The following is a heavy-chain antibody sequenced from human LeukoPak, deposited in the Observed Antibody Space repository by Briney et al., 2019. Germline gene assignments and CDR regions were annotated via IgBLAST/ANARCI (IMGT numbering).Heavy chain of an antibody. CDR3: AKDGTSHFDY. CDR1: GFTFSNYA. D-gene: IGHD6-13*01. CDR2: IRYDEGIK. Sequence: GGSLRLSCAASGFTFSNYAMSWVRQAPGRGLEWVSFIRYDEGIKYYADSVKGRFTISRDTSKNTLYLQMNSLRPEDTAVYYCAKDGTSHFDYWGQGTLVIVSS. V-gene: IGHV3-30*02. J-gene: IGHJ4*02.